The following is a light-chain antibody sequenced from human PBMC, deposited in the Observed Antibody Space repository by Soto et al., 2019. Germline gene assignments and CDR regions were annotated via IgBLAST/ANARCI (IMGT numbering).Light chain of an antibody. CDR2: WAS. V-gene: IGKV4-1*01. CDR1: LSVLYSSSNKNY. CDR3: QQYYSSPIT. Sequence: DIVMTQSPDSLAVSLGERATINCKSSLSVLYSSSNKNYLAWYQQKPGQPPKLLIYWASTRESGVPDRFSGSGSGRDFTLTISSLQAEDVAVYYCQQYYSSPITFGGGTKVEIK. J-gene: IGKJ4*01.